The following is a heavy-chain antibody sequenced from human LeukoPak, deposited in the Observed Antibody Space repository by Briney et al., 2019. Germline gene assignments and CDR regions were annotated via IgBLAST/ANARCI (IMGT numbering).Heavy chain of an antibody. D-gene: IGHD3-10*01. CDR2: INWNGGST. J-gene: IGHJ6*03. CDR3: ARATRGGIWFGELSDYYYMDV. CDR1: GFTFDDYG. V-gene: IGHV3-20*04. Sequence: GGSLRLSCVASGFTFDDYGMSWVRQAPGKGLEWVSGINWNGGSTGYADSVKGRFTISRDNAKNSLYLQMNSLRAEDTALYYCARATRGGIWFGELSDYYYMDVWGKGTTVTVSS.